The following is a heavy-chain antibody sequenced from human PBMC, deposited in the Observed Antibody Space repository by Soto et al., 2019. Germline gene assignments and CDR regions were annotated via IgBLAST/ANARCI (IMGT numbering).Heavy chain of an antibody. CDR1: GGSISSRSSC. CDR3: ARHAYYYDSSGYYDY. CDR2: IYYSGST. J-gene: IGHJ4*02. D-gene: IGHD3-22*01. Sequence: SETLSLTWSDSGGSISSRSSCGGAMRQPRGKGLEWTGSIYYSGSTYYTPSLKSRVTISVDTSKNQFSLKLSSVTAADTAVYYCARHAYYYDSSGYYDYWGQGTLVTVSS. V-gene: IGHV4-39*01.